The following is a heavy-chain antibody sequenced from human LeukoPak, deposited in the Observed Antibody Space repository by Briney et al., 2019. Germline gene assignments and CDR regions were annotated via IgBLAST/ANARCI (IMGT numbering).Heavy chain of an antibody. J-gene: IGHJ4*02. D-gene: IGHD5-18*01. CDR3: ARAETEGYSYGYVGVGIDY. CDR2: ISAYNGNT. Sequence: ASVKVSRKASGYTFTSYGISWVRQAPGQGLEWMGWISAYNGNTNYAQKLQGRVTMTTDTSTSTAYMELRSLRSDDTAVYYCARAETEGYSYGYVGVGIDYWGQGTLVTVSS. CDR1: GYTFTSYG. V-gene: IGHV1-18*01.